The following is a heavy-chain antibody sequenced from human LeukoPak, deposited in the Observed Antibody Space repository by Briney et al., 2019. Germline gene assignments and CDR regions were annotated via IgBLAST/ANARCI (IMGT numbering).Heavy chain of an antibody. D-gene: IGHD3-3*01. V-gene: IGHV3-48*02. J-gene: IGHJ3*01. Sequence: PGGSLRLSCAASGFTVSGYSMNWVRQAPGKGLEWISYISSTTSTIYYADSVKGRFTISRDNAKNSLYLQMNSLRDEDTAVYYCALLPLRIFPDVFDLWGQGTMVTVSS. CDR1: GFTVSGYS. CDR3: ALLPLRIFPDVFDL. CDR2: ISSTTSTI.